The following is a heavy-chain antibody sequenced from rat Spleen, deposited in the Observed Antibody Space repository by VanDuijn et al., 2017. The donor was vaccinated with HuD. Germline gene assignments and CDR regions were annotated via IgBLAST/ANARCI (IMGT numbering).Heavy chain of an antibody. Sequence: EVQLVESDGGLVQPGRSLKLSCAASGFTFSNYGMHWIRQAPTKGLEWVASISPSGVSTYYRDSVKGRFTISRDNANSTLYRQMDSLRSEDTATYYCATDRITTVWGGQGVMVTVSS. CDR3: ATDRITTVW. J-gene: IGHJ2*01. D-gene: IGHD1-1*01. CDR1: GFTFSNYG. CDR2: ISPSGVST. V-gene: IGHV5-19*01.